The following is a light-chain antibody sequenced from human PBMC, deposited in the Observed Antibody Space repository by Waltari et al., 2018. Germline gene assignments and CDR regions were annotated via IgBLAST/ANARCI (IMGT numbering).Light chain of an antibody. CDR3: MQARQTPDT. CDR1: QSLLYSNGYNY. Sequence: DIVMTQSPLSLPFTPGEPASISFRSSQSLLYSNGYNYLDCYLQKPGQSPQLLIYLASHRASGVPDRFSGSGSGTDFTLKISRVEAEDVGIYYCMQARQTPDTFGQGTKLEIK. CDR2: LAS. J-gene: IGKJ2*01. V-gene: IGKV2-28*01.